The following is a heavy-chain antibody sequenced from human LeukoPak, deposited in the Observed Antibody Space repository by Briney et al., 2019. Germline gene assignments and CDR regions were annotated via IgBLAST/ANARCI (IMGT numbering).Heavy chain of an antibody. CDR3: ASSAVVIPRYYYYYYMDV. CDR2: IYYSGST. J-gene: IGHJ6*03. D-gene: IGHD3-22*01. Sequence: SETLSLTCTVSGGSISSYYWSWIRQPPGKGLEWIGYIYYSGSTNYNPSLKSRVTISVGTSKNQFSLKLSSVTAADTAVYYCASSAVVIPRYYYYYYMDVWGKGTTVTVSS. CDR1: GGSISSYY. V-gene: IGHV4-59*01.